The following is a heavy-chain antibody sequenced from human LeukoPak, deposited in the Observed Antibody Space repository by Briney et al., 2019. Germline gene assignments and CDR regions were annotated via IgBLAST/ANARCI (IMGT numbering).Heavy chain of an antibody. CDR3: TRNAGSVGASYDY. D-gene: IGHD2-15*01. Sequence: PSETLSLTCNVSGCSISSYYWSWIRQPPGKGLEWIGYIYYSGSTNYNPSLKSRVTTSVDTSKNQFSLKLTSVTAADTAVYYCTRNAGSVGASYDYWGQGTLVTVSS. V-gene: IGHV4-59*08. CDR2: IYYSGST. J-gene: IGHJ4*02. CDR1: GCSISSYY.